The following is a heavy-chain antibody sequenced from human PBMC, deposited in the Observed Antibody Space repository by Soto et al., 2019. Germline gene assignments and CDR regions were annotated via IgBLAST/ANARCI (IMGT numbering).Heavy chain of an antibody. CDR2: ISAYNGNT. J-gene: IGHJ6*02. D-gene: IGHD3-3*01. CDR3: ARDYVDDFWSGYYTYGMDV. V-gene: IGHV1-18*04. CDR1: GYTFTSYG. Sequence: GASVKVSCKASGYTFTSYGISWVRQAPGQGLEWMGWISAYNGNTNYAQKLQGRVTMTTDTSTSTAYMELRSLRSDDTAVYYCARDYVDDFWSGYYTYGMDVWGQGTTVTVSS.